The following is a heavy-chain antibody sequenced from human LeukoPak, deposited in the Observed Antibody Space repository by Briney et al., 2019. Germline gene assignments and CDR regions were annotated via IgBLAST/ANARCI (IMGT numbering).Heavy chain of an antibody. Sequence: GGPLRLSCAASGFTFRSYAMNWVRQTPGKGLEWVSYISSSGSSIYYADSVKGRFTISRDNAKNSLCLQMNSLRDEDTAVYYCARDLYGDYLGLDYWGQGTLVTVSS. J-gene: IGHJ4*02. CDR3: ARDLYGDYLGLDY. CDR2: ISSSGSSI. D-gene: IGHD4-17*01. CDR1: GFTFRSYA. V-gene: IGHV3-48*02.